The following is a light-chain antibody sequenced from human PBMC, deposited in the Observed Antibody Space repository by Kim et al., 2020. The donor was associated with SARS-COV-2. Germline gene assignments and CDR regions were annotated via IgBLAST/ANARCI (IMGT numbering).Light chain of an antibody. V-gene: IGLV2-14*01. CDR3: SSYTANTSVI. CDR2: DVT. Sequence: QSALTQPASVSGSPGQSITISCTGTSSDVGSYNHVSWYQQHPGKAPKLMIYDVTRRPSGVSNRFSGSKSGNTASLTISGLQAEDEADYYCSSYTANTSVIFGGGTQLTVL. CDR1: SSDVGSYNH. J-gene: IGLJ2*01.